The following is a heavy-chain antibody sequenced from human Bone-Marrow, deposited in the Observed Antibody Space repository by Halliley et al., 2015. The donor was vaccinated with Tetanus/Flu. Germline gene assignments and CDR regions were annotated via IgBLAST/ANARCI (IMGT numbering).Heavy chain of an antibody. CDR1: GGSISGYY. V-gene: IGHV4-59*08. D-gene: IGHD6-13*01. CDR3: ARHSSSLYENWFFDL. J-gene: IGHJ2*01. CDR2: IYYSGST. Sequence: LRLSCTVFGGSISGYYYSWIRQPPGKGLEWIGYIYYSGSTNYNPSLKSRVTISLDTSKNQFSLKLSSVTAADTAVYYCARHSSSLYENWFFDLWGRGPLVTVSS.